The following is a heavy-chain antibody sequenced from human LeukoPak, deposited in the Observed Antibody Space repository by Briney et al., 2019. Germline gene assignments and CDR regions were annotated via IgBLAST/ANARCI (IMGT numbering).Heavy chain of an antibody. D-gene: IGHD3-10*01. CDR2: IYYSGST. CDR1: GGSISSGGYY. Sequence: SETLSLTCTVSGGSISSGGYYWSWIRQHPGKGLEWIGHIYYSGSTYYNPSLKSRVTISVDTSKNQFSLKLSSVTAADTAVYYCARDRARSYGMDVWGQGTTVTVSS. CDR3: ARDRARSYGMDV. V-gene: IGHV4-31*03. J-gene: IGHJ6*02.